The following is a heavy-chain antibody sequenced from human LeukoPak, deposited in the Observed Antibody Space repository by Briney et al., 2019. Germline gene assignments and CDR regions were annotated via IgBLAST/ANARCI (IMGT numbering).Heavy chain of an antibody. Sequence: GGSLRLSCAASGFTFSDYYMSWIRQAPGKGLEWVSYISSSGSTIYYADSVKGRFTISRDNAKNTVYLQMNSLRAEDTAVYYCASRRSGGHPGAFDIWGQGTMVTVSS. CDR1: GFTFSDYY. CDR3: ASRRSGGHPGAFDI. D-gene: IGHD2-15*01. CDR2: ISSSGSTI. J-gene: IGHJ3*02. V-gene: IGHV3-11*04.